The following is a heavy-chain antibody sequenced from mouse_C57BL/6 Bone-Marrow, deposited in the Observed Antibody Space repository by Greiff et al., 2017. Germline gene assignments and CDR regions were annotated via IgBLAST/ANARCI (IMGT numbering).Heavy chain of an antibody. J-gene: IGHJ1*03. V-gene: IGHV1-39*01. CDR2: INPNYGAT. CDR1: GYLFTGYI. Sequence: QQSGPEPVKPGASVKISCQASGYLFTGYIMNWVKQSNGKSPEWIGVINPNYGATSYNQKFKGKATLTVDQASSTADIQPNSLTSEDSADYYGARYCGSSYGYFDVWGTGTGVTVSS. CDR3: ARYCGSSYGYFDV. D-gene: IGHD1-1*01.